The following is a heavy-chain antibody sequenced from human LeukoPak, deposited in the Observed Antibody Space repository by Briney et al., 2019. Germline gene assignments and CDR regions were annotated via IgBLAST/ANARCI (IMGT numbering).Heavy chain of an antibody. Sequence: PGGSLRLSCAASGFTFSSYWMTWVRQAPGKGLEWVANIKQDGNEKYYVDSVKGRFTISRDNAKNSLYLQMNSLRAEDTAVYYCARGFDSRFFDKWGQGTLVTVSS. CDR2: IKQDGNEK. V-gene: IGHV3-7*01. J-gene: IGHJ4*02. D-gene: IGHD3-22*01. CDR1: GFTFSSYW. CDR3: ARGFDSRFFDK.